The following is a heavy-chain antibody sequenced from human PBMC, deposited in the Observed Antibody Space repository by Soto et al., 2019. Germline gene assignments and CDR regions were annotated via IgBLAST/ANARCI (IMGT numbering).Heavy chain of an antibody. Sequence: SVKGYCKACGYSFTGYYLHWVRQSPGQGLEGMGWINPNSGGAHYAQKFQGRVTMTRDTSISTAYMELTRLRSDDTVVYFCARDRENMVRGVIIGGAFDLWGQGTMVTVSS. CDR3: ARDRENMVRGVIIGGAFDL. D-gene: IGHD3-10*01. CDR2: INPNSGGA. CDR1: GYSFTGYY. V-gene: IGHV1-2*02. J-gene: IGHJ3*01.